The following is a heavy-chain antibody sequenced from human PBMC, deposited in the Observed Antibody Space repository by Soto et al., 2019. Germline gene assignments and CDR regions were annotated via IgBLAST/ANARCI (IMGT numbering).Heavy chain of an antibody. CDR1: GYKFTGYG. V-gene: IGHV1-18*01. D-gene: IGHD6-19*01. CDR3: ARVFRLAVESSCFDY. J-gene: IGHJ4*02. CDR2: IGAYNGNP. Sequence: ASVKVSCKASGYKFTGYGIGWVRQAPGQGLEWMGWIGAYNGNPSYAQKFQGRVTMTTDTSTSTAYMELRRLRADDTAVYFCARVFRLAVESSCFDYWGQGTLVTVS.